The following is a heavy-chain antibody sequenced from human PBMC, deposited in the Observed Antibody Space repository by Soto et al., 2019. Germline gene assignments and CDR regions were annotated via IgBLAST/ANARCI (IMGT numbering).Heavy chain of an antibody. Sequence: QVQLVQSGAEVKKPGASVKVSCEASGYTFTGFHLHWVRQAPGQGLEWMGWINPKSGDTNYAQKFLGRVTMTRDTSSSTGYMELSGLNSDDTALYYCAKGLWTVGHCSGGSRYDGMDVWGQGTTVTVSS. V-gene: IGHV1-2*02. D-gene: IGHD2-15*01. CDR3: AKGLWTVGHCSGGSRYDGMDV. CDR1: GYTFTGFH. CDR2: INPKSGDT. J-gene: IGHJ6*02.